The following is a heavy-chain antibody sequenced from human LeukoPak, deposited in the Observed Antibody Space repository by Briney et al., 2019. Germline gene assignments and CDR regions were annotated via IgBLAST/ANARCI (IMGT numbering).Heavy chain of an antibody. CDR3: AKRGEQVTWNFQN. Sequence: GGSLRLSCAVSGFTVSSNYMSWVRQAPGKGLEWVSIISDSGANTYYADSVRGRFTISRDDSKNTLYLQMNSLRAEDTAVYYCAKRGEQVTWNFQNWGQGTLVTVSS. D-gene: IGHD1-1*01. CDR1: GFTVSSNY. V-gene: IGHV3-23*01. CDR2: ISDSGANT. J-gene: IGHJ1*01.